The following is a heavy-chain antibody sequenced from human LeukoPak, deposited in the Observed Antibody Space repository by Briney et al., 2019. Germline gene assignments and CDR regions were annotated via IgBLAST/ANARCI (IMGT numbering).Heavy chain of an antibody. D-gene: IGHD3-22*01. J-gene: IGHJ4*02. CDR1: GFIFSSYA. CDR2: ISGSGGST. CDR3: AKDTRDSSGYDD. V-gene: IGHV3-23*01. Sequence: PGGSLRLSCAASGFIFSSYAMSWVRQAPGKGLEWVSAISGSGGSTYYADSVKGRFTISRDNSKNTLYLQMNSLRAEDTAVYYCAKDTRDSSGYDDWGQGTLVTVSS.